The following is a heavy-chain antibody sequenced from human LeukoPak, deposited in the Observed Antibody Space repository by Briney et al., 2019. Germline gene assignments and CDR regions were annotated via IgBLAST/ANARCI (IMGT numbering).Heavy chain of an antibody. CDR1: GLTVSGKY. Sequence: AGGSLRLSRAASGLTVSGKYMLWVRPAPRKGLEWVSLIYSGGRPYYADSVRGRFTITRDISKNTLLLQMSRLRVEDTALYYCATDVTYGQGYFDFWGLGTLVTVSS. V-gene: IGHV3-53*01. D-gene: IGHD3-10*01. J-gene: IGHJ4*02. CDR2: IYSGGRP. CDR3: ATDVTYGQGYFDF.